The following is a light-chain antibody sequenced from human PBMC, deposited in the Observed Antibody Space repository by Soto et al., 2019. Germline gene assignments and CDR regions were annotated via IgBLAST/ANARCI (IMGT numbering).Light chain of an antibody. CDR2: DND. Sequence: QSVLTQPPSVSAAPGQTVTISCSGSNSNIGKNYVSWYQQVPGSAPKLLIYDNDKRPSGIPDRFSGSKSGTSATLGITGLQTGDEADYYCVTWEPSLRDVLFGGGTKLTVL. V-gene: IGLV1-51*01. CDR1: NSNIGKNY. CDR3: VTWEPSLRDVL. J-gene: IGLJ2*01.